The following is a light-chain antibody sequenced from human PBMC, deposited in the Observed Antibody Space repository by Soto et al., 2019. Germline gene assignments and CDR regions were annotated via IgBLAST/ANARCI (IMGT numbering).Light chain of an antibody. CDR2: STS. J-gene: IGLJ2*01. CDR3: AAWDDRLSGLV. Sequence: QTVVTQEPSLSVSPGGTVTLTCGLTSGSVSTPYSASWYQQTPGQSPRTLIYSTSTRSSGVPARFSGSKSGTSASLAISGLRSEDEADYYCAAWDDRLSGLVFGRGTKVTVL. V-gene: IGLV8-61*01. CDR1: SGSVSTPYS.